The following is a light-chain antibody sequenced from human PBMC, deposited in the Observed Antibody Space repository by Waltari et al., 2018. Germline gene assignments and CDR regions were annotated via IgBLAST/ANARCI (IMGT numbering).Light chain of an antibody. CDR1: QSINSW. Sequence: DIQMTQSPSTLSASVGDRVTITCRASQSINSWLAWYQQKTGKAPKLLISKASSLESGVPSRFSGSGSGTEFTLTISSLQPDDFATYYCQQYNGYSRTFGQGTRVEIK. J-gene: IGKJ1*01. CDR2: KAS. CDR3: QQYNGYSRT. V-gene: IGKV1-5*03.